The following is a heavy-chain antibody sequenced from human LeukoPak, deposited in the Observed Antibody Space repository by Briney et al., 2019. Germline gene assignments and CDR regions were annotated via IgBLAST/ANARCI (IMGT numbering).Heavy chain of an antibody. D-gene: IGHD1-26*01. CDR3: ARGHGSYYYYYYMDV. J-gene: IGHJ6*03. Sequence: ASVKVSCKASGYTFTGYYMHWVRQAPGQGLEWMGGIIPIFGTANYAQKFQGRVTITTDESTSTAYMELSSLRSEDTAVYYCARGHGSYYYYYYMDVWGKGTTVTVSS. CDR2: IIPIFGTA. V-gene: IGHV1-69*05. CDR1: GYTFTGYY.